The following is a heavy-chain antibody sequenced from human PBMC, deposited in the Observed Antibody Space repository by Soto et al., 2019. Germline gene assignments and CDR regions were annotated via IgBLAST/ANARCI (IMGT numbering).Heavy chain of an antibody. J-gene: IGHJ3*02. D-gene: IGHD6-25*01. Sequence: QVQLVQSGAEVKKPGTSVRVSCKASGYSFVAYYVHWVRQAPGQGLEWMGWINPNRGGSDSAQKFQGRVTMTNYRSTGTVYKELRGLKADDTAVYYCARDRMKLIAAGDALDIWGQGTAVTVSS. CDR1: GYSFVAYY. V-gene: IGHV1-2*02. CDR2: INPNRGGS. CDR3: ARDRMKLIAAGDALDI.